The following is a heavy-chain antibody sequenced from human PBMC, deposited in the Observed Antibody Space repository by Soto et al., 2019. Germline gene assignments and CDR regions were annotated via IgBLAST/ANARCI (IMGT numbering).Heavy chain of an antibody. CDR1: GGSISSGGYS. Sequence: SETLSLTCTVSGGSISSGGYSWSWIRQPPGKGLEWIGYIYHSGSTYYNPSLKSRVTISVDTSKNQFSLKLSSVTAADTAVYYCARVRVPAENDAFDIWGQGTMVTVSS. D-gene: IGHD2-2*01. CDR2: IYHSGST. J-gene: IGHJ3*02. V-gene: IGHV4-30-2*05. CDR3: ARVRVPAENDAFDI.